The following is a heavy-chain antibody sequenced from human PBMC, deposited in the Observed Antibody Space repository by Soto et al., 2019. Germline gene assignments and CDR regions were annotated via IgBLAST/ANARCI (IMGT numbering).Heavy chain of an antibody. CDR3: ARDRSVPAAMPWLNPGNPFDP. V-gene: IGHV3-11*01. J-gene: IGHJ5*02. CDR2: ISSSGSTI. D-gene: IGHD2-2*01. CDR1: GFTFSDYY. Sequence: PGGSLRLSCAASGFTFSDYYMSWIRQAPGKGLEWVSYISSSGSTIYYADSVKGRFTISRDNAKNSLYLQMNSLRAEDTAVYYCARDRSVPAAMPWLNPGNPFDPWGQGTLVTVSS.